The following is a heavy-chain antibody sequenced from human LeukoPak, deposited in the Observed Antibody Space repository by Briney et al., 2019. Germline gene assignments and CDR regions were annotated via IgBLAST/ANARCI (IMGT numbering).Heavy chain of an antibody. V-gene: IGHV1-69*05. D-gene: IGHD2-15*01. J-gene: IGHJ6*03. Sequence: ASVKVSCKASGGTFSSYAISRVRQAPGQGLEWMGGIIPIFGTANYAQKFQGRVTITTDESTSTAYMELSSLRSEDTAVYYCTLGYCSGGSCSNNYYYYMDVWGKGITVTVSS. CDR2: IIPIFGTA. CDR1: GGTFSSYA. CDR3: TLGYCSGGSCSNNYYYYMDV.